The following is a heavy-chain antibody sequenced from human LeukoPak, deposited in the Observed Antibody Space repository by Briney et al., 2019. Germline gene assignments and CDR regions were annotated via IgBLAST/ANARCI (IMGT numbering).Heavy chain of an antibody. V-gene: IGHV4-59*01. J-gene: IGHJ4*02. Sequence: SETLSLTCTVSGGSISGYYWSWIRQPPGKGLEWIGYIFYSGSTNYNPSLKSRVTISVDTSKNQFSLRLTSVSAADTAVYYCARGFDSKSTYFDYWGQGTLLTVSS. CDR1: GGSISGYY. D-gene: IGHD5-12*01. CDR2: IFYSGST. CDR3: ARGFDSKSTYFDY.